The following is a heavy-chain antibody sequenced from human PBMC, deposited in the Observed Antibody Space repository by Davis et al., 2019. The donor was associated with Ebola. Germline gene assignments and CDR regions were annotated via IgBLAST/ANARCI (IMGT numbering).Heavy chain of an antibody. CDR2: INPITGGT. J-gene: IGHJ3*02. CDR3: AREGGRYYDSSGYVFDI. CDR1: GYRFTSYY. Sequence: ASVPVSCKASGYRFTSYYMHWVRPAPAQGLEWMGIINPITGGTSYAQNFQVRVNMTRDTSTSTVYMELSSLRSEDTAVYYCAREGGRYYDSSGYVFDIWGQGTMVKVSS. D-gene: IGHD3-22*01. V-gene: IGHV1-46*01.